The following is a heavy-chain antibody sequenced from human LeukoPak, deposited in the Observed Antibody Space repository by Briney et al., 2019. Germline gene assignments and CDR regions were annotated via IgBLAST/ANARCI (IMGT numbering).Heavy chain of an antibody. J-gene: IGHJ4*02. V-gene: IGHV4-34*01. Sequence: SETLSLTCAVYGGSFSGYYWSWIRQPPGKGLEWIGEINHSGSTNYNPSLKSRVTISVDTSKNQFSLKLSSVTAADTAVYYCARGKYDSSGYPYYFDYWGQGTLVTVSS. D-gene: IGHD3-22*01. CDR2: INHSGST. CDR1: GGSFSGYY. CDR3: ARGKYDSSGYPYYFDY.